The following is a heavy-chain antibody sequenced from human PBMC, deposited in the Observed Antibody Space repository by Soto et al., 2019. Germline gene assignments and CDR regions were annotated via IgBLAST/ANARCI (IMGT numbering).Heavy chain of an antibody. CDR3: ARDEAYCGGDCYRKDAFDI. J-gene: IGHJ3*02. CDR1: GGSISSGDYY. CDR2: IYYSGST. V-gene: IGHV4-30-4*01. D-gene: IGHD2-21*02. Sequence: QVQLQESGPGLVKPSQTLSLTCTVSGGSISSGDYYWSWIRQPPGKGLEWIGYIYYSGSTYYNPSLKSRVTISVDTSKNQFSLKLSSVTAADTAVYYCARDEAYCGGDCYRKDAFDIWGQGTMVTVSS.